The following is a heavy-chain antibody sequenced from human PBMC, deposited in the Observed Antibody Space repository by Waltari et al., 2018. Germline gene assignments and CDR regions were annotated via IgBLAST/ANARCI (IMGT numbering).Heavy chain of an antibody. D-gene: IGHD2-15*01. CDR2: IYHSGST. CDR1: GYSISSGYY. J-gene: IGHJ6*03. CDR3: ARAPGYCSGGSCYHYYYYYMDV. Sequence: QVQLQESGPGLVKPSETLSLTCAVSGYSISSGYYWGWIRPPPGKGLEGIGSIYHSGSTYYNPSLKSRVTISVDTSKNQFSLKLSSVTAADTAVYYCARAPGYCSGGSCYHYYYYYMDVWGKGTTVTVSS. V-gene: IGHV4-38-2*01.